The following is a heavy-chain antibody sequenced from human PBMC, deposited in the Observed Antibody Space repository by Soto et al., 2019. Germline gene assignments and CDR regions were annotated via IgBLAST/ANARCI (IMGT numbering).Heavy chain of an antibody. Sequence: SETLSLTCTVSGGSISSYYWSWIRQPPGKGLEWIGYIYYSGSTNYNPSLKSRVTISVDTSKNQFSLKLSSVTAADTAVYYCARGHDGRDGYWGQGTLVTVSA. V-gene: IGHV4-59*01. J-gene: IGHJ4*02. CDR3: ARGHDGRDGY. CDR1: GGSISSYY. CDR2: IYYSGST. D-gene: IGHD3-16*01.